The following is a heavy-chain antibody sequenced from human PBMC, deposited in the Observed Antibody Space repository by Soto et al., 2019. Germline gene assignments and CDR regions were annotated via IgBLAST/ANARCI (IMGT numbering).Heavy chain of an antibody. CDR1: GGSFSRYY. CDR3: ARGDIAARPFDY. Sequence: SETLSLTCAVYGGSFSRYYWSWIRQPPGKGLEWIGEINHSGSTNYNPSLKSRVTISVDTSKNQFSLKLSSVTAADTAVYYCARGDIAARPFDYWGQGTLVTVSS. D-gene: IGHD6-6*01. CDR2: INHSGST. V-gene: IGHV4-34*01. J-gene: IGHJ4*02.